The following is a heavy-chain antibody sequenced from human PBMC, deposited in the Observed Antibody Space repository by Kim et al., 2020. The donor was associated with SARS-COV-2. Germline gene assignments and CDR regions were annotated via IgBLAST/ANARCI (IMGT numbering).Heavy chain of an antibody. Sequence: GGSLRLFCAASGFTFSDYYMSWIRQAPGKGLEWISYISSNGKDVYYADSVKGRLTIYRDNAKKSLFLQMHSLRVEDTGMYYCARTRMLAVPVEFDSWGQG. J-gene: IGHJ4*02. CDR1: GFTFSDYY. CDR3: ARTRMLAVPVEFDS. CDR2: ISSNGKDV. D-gene: IGHD6-19*01. V-gene: IGHV3-11*01.